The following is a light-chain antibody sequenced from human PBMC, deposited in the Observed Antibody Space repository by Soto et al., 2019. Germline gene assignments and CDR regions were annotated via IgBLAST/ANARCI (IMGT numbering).Light chain of an antibody. J-gene: IGLJ3*02. Sequence: SVLTQPPSASGTPGQRVTISCSGSSSNIGSNTVTWYHHLPGTAPKVLIYTNDQRPSGVPDRFSGSKSGTSASLAISGLQSEDEAEYYCAAWDDSLNAPVFGGGTKLTVL. V-gene: IGLV1-44*01. CDR1: SSNIGSNT. CDR2: TND. CDR3: AAWDDSLNAPV.